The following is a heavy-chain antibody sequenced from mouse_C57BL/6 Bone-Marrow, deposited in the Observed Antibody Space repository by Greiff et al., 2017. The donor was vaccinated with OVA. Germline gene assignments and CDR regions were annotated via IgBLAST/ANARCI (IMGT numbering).Heavy chain of an antibody. Sequence: ESGPGLVKPSQSLSLTCSVTGYSITSGYYWNWIRQFPGNKLEWMGYISYDGSNNYNPSLKNRISITRDTSKNQFFLKLNSVTTEDTATYYCARRKDGAYYYAMDYWGQGTSVTVSS. CDR3: ARRKDGAYYYAMDY. D-gene: IGHD1-1*02. J-gene: IGHJ4*01. CDR2: ISYDGSN. V-gene: IGHV3-6*01. CDR1: GYSITSGYY.